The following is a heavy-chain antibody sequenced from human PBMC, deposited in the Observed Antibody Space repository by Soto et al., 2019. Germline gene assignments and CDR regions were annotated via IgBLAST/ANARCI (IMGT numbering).Heavy chain of an antibody. Sequence: PVVPQRISYKGSGYKFTNYGIGWVRQIPGKALEWVATISPSDCDTRYSPSFQGQVTISRDKSISTAYLQMSSLMAADTAMYYCARGVSAGVDYWGQGTLVTVFS. CDR1: GYKFTNYG. CDR2: ISPSDCDT. D-gene: IGHD1-26*01. CDR3: ARGVSAGVDY. V-gene: IGHV5-51*01. J-gene: IGHJ4*02.